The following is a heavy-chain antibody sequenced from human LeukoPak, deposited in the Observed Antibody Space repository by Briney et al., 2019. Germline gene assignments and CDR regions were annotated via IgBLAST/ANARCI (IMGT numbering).Heavy chain of an antibody. J-gene: IGHJ4*02. CDR1: GFTFSSYW. CDR3: TTHARGWLRPPYYFDY. D-gene: IGHD5-12*01. V-gene: IGHV3-15*01. Sequence: GGSLRLSCAASGFTFSSYWMSWVRQAPGKGLEWVGRIKSKTDGGTTDYAAPVKGRFTISRDDSKNTLYLQMNSLKTEDTAVYYCTTHARGWLRPPYYFDYWGQGTLVTVSS. CDR2: IKSKTDGGTT.